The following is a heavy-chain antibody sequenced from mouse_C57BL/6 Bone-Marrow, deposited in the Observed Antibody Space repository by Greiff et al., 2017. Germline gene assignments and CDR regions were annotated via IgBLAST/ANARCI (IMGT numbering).Heavy chain of an antibody. D-gene: IGHD1-1*01. CDR1: GYTFTSYG. V-gene: IGHV1-81*01. J-gene: IGHJ4*01. CDR2: IYPRSGNT. Sequence: QVQLQQSGAELARPGASVKMSCKASGYTFTSYGISWVKQRTGQGLEWIGEIYPRSGNTYYNEKFKGKATLTADKSSSTAYMELRSLTSEDSAVYFCAREATTVVARDAMDDWGQGTSVTVSS. CDR3: AREATTVVARDAMDD.